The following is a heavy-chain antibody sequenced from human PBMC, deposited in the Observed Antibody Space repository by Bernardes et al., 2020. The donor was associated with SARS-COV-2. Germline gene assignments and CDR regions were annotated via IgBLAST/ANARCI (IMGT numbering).Heavy chain of an antibody. CDR1: GFTFSNAW. CDR3: ARARYYASGTYSPIDY. CDR2: IKGKTDGGTT. D-gene: IGHD3-10*01. V-gene: IGHV3-15*01. Sequence: GGSLRLSCAASGFTFSNAWMSWVRQAPGKGLQWVGRIKGKTDGGTTDYAAPVKGRFTISRDDSKNSLYLQMNSLRAEDTAVYYCARARYYASGTYSPIDYWGQGTLVTVSS. J-gene: IGHJ4*02.